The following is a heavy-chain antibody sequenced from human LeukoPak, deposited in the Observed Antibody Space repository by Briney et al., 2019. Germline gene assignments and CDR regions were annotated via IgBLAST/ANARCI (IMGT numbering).Heavy chain of an antibody. Sequence: GGSLPHLPSPPVYTYQAVLELGVRQSSGKGLQWVGQIDKKDKGYPTATAYAASVKGRFTISRDDSINTAYLQMKSLKTEDTARHYLSGYSGFYTWCLLWGRGTLVTVSS. V-gene: IGHV3-73*01. J-gene: IGHJ4*02. CDR2: IDKKDKGYPTAT. D-gene: IGHD5-12*01. CDR1: VYTYQAVL. CDR3: SGYSGFYTWCLL.